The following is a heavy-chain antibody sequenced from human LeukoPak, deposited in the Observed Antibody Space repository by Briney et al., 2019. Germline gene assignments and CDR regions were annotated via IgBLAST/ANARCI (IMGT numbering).Heavy chain of an antibody. V-gene: IGHV1-8*01. CDR3: AKVRYNRYCSGGSCYSYWFDP. D-gene: IGHD2-15*01. Sequence: ASVKVSCKASGYTFTSYDINWVRQATGQGLEWMGWMNPNSGNTDYAQKVQGRVTMTRNTSINTVYMELSSLRAEDTAVYYCAKVRYNRYCSGGSCYSYWFDPWGQGTLVTVSS. J-gene: IGHJ5*02. CDR2: MNPNSGNT. CDR1: GYTFTSYD.